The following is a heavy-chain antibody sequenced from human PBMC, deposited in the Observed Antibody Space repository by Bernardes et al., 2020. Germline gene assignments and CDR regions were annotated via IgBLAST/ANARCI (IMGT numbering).Heavy chain of an antibody. J-gene: IGHJ6*02. D-gene: IGHD3-22*01. CDR1: GFSLITSGMC. CDR3: ARIRVSCYHYCGGMDS. Sequence: SGPTLVKPTQTLTLTCTFSGFSLITSGMCVSWIRQPPGKALEWLALIDWDDDKYYSTSLKTRLTISKDTSKNQVVLTMTNMDPVDSATYYCARIRVSCYHYCGGMDSWGQETTVTVTS. V-gene: IGHV2-70*01. CDR2: IDWDDDK.